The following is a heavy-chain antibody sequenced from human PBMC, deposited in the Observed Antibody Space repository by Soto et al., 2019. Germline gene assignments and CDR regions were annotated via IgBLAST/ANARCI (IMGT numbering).Heavy chain of an antibody. CDR1: GFTFSSYA. CDR3: AKDRLAGGFDY. CDR2: VSALAGTA. J-gene: IGHJ4*02. V-gene: IGHV3-23*01. Sequence: HPGGSLRLSCAASGFTFSSYAMSRVRQAPGKGLSRLPLVSALAGTAYYTGAVKGRFTISRDNSRNTVYLQMNSMRADETAVYYCAKDRLAGGFDYWGQGTLVTVSS. D-gene: IGHD3-16*01.